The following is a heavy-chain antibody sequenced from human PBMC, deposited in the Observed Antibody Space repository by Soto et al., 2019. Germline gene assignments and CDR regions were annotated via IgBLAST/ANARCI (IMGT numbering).Heavy chain of an antibody. CDR3: AKALVPTS. CDR2: INPSSGDT. Sequence: ASVKVSCKASGYSFNAYYIHWVRQAPGQGLEWMGWINPSSGDTNYAQKFQGRVTMTRDTSISTAYMDLSRLRSDDTAIYFCAKALVPTSWGQGTLVTVYS. CDR1: GYSFNAYY. V-gene: IGHV1-2*02. J-gene: IGHJ5*02.